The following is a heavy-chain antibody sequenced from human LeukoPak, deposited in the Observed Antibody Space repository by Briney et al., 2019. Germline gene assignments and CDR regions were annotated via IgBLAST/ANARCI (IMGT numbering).Heavy chain of an antibody. J-gene: IGHJ5*02. D-gene: IGHD3-10*01. V-gene: IGHV4-34*01. CDR3: ARRHYYYRKSNWFDP. Sequence: SETLSLTCAVYGGSFSGYFWSWIRQPPGKGLEWIGEINHSGSTNYNPSLKSRVTISVDTSKNQFSLKLSSVTAADTAVYYCARRHYYYRKSNWFDPWGQGTLVTVSS. CDR1: GGSFSGYF. CDR2: INHSGST.